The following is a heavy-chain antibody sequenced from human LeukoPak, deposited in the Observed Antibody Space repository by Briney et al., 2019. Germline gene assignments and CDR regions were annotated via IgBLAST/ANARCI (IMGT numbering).Heavy chain of an antibody. J-gene: IGHJ6*02. CDR1: GFTFSNYA. Sequence: GGSLRLSCAASGFTFSNYAMNWVRQAPGKGLEWVASINHNGNVNYYVDSVKGRFTISRDNAKNSLYLQMSNLRAEDTAVYFCARGGGLDVWGQGATVTVSS. CDR2: INHNGNVN. CDR3: ARGGGLDV. D-gene: IGHD3-16*01. V-gene: IGHV3-7*03.